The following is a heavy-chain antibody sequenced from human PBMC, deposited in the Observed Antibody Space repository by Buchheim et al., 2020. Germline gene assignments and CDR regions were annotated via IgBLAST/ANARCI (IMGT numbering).Heavy chain of an antibody. Sequence: EVQLVESGGGLVQPGGSLRLSCAASGFTVSSNYMSWVRQAPGKGLEWVSVIYSGGSTSYADSVKGGFTISSDNSKNTLYLQMNSLRAEDTAVYYWARDGGGYCSSTSCYGGSYYYYGMDVWGQGTT. V-gene: IGHV3-66*01. J-gene: IGHJ6*02. D-gene: IGHD2-2*01. CDR2: IYSGGST. CDR1: GFTVSSNY. CDR3: ARDGGGYCSSTSCYGGSYYYYGMDV.